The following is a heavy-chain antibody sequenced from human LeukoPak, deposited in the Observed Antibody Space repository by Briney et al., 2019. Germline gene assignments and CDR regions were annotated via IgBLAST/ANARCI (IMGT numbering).Heavy chain of an antibody. J-gene: IGHJ5*02. Sequence: SETLSLTCAVYGGSFSGYYWSWIRQPPGKGLEWIGEINHSGSTNYNPSLKSRVTISVDTSKNQFSLKLSSVTAADTAVYYCARGKRGWFDPWGQGTLATVSS. CDR1: GGSFSGYY. CDR3: ARGKRGWFDP. CDR2: INHSGST. D-gene: IGHD3-10*01. V-gene: IGHV4-34*01.